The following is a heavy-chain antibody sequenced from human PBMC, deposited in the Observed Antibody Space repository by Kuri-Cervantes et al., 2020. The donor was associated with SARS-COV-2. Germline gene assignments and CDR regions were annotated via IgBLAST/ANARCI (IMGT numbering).Heavy chain of an antibody. CDR2: IKGKTDGGTT. J-gene: IGHJ6*02. V-gene: IGHV3-15*01. CDR1: GFTFSNAW. D-gene: IGHD3-3*01. CDR3: TTVFLEWLLPSDYYYYGMDV. Sequence: GESLKISCAASGFTFSNAWMSWVRQAPGKGLEWVGRIKGKTDGGTTDYAAPVKGRFTISRDDSKNTLYLQMTSLKTEDTAVYYCTTVFLEWLLPSDYYYYGMDVWGQGTTVTVSS.